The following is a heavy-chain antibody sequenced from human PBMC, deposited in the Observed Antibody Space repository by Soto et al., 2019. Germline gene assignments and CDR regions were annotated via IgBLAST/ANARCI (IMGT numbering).Heavy chain of an antibody. CDR3: ARDASTLGSYDWWYFDY. J-gene: IGHJ4*02. V-gene: IGHV3-74*01. CDR2: INSDGSST. Sequence: EVQLVESGGGLVQPGGSLRLSCAASGFTFSSYWMHWVRQAPGKGLVWVSRINSDGSSTGYADSVKGRFTISRDNAKNTLYLQMNSLRAEDTAVFFCARDASTLGSYDWWYFDYCGQGTLVTVAS. D-gene: IGHD1-26*01. CDR1: GFTFSSYW.